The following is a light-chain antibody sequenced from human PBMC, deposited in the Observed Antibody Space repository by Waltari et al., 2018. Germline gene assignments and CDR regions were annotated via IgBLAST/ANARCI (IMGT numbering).Light chain of an antibody. CDR1: SSYVGGYNY. V-gene: IGLV2-14*03. Sequence: HSALAQPASVSGSPGQSITIPCTGTSSYVGGYNYVSWFQQHPGKAPRLMIYDVNNRPSGVSNRFSGSKSGNTASLTISELQAEDEADYYCSSFTRTNSWVFGGGTKLTVL. CDR2: DVN. J-gene: IGLJ3*02. CDR3: SSFTRTNSWV.